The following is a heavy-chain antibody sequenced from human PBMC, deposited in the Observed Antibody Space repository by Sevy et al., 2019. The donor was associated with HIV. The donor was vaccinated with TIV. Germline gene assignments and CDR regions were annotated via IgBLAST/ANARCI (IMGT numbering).Heavy chain of an antibody. CDR3: VKEGGGEWGDH. V-gene: IGHV3-30*02. CDR2: IQYDGSNK. CDR1: GFSYISYG. D-gene: IGHD2-21*01. Sequence: GGSLRLSCAASGFSYISYGMHWVRQAPGKGLEWVAYIQYDGSNKDYADSVKGRFTISRDNSKNTLDLQMNSLRVEDTAVYYCVKEGGGEWGDHWGQGTLVTVSS. J-gene: IGHJ4*02.